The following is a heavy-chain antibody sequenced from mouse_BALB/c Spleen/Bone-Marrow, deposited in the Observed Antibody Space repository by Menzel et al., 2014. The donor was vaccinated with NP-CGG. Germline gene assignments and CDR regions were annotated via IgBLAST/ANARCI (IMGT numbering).Heavy chain of an antibody. CDR2: VWGDGST. J-gene: IGHJ2*01. CDR3: ARDHYYGYFDY. D-gene: IGHD1-2*01. CDR1: GFLLTGFG. Sequence: QVQLKQSGPCLVGASQSLSITCTVLGFLLTGFGLNWVRPAPGKGLEVLGMVWGDGSTDYNSALKARLSISKDNSKSQVFLKMNSLQTDDTARYYCARDHYYGYFDYWGQGTTLTVSS. V-gene: IGHV2-6-7*01.